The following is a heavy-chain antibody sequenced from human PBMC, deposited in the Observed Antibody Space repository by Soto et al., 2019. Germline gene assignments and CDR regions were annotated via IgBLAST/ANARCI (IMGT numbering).Heavy chain of an antibody. Sequence: ASVKVSCKASGCTFTSYAMHWVRQAPGQRLEWMGWINAGNGNTKYSQKFQGRVTITRDTSASTAYMELSSLRSEDTAVYYCARGRWDIVVVPAALDYWGQATLVTVSS. J-gene: IGHJ4*02. V-gene: IGHV1-3*01. CDR2: INAGNGNT. CDR1: GCTFTSYA. CDR3: ARGRWDIVVVPAALDY. D-gene: IGHD2-2*01.